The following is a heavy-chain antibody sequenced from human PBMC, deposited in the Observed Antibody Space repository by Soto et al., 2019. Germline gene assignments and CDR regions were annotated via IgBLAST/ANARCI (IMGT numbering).Heavy chain of an antibody. CDR2: ISAIFNVT. CDR3: AGVDCSVANCHACYFDL. D-gene: IGHD2-15*01. CDR1: GGTFSNHA. J-gene: IGHJ2*01. V-gene: IGHV1-69*12. Sequence: QVQLVQSGAEVKKPGSSVKVSCKASGGTFSNHAISWVRQAPGQGLDWMGGISAIFNVTQYAEKFQGRITLSADESMSTAYMDLSSLRSEDTSVYFCAGVDCSVANCHACYFDLWGRGTLVTVSS.